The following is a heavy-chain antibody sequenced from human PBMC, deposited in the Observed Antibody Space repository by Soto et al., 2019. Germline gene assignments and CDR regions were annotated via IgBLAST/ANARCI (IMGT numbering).Heavy chain of an antibody. D-gene: IGHD6-19*01. CDR2: ISHDGINK. CDR1: GFSFSSYA. J-gene: IGHJ5*02. Sequence: QVRLVESGGGVVQPGRSLRLSCTASGFSFSSYAMYWFRQPPGKGLEWVAVISHDGINKHYADSVKGRVTVSRDNSNQSLDLQLNSLIGEDTAMYYCARDMYSSDYFVKWFEPWGQGTLVTVSS. CDR3: ARDMYSSDYFVKWFEP. V-gene: IGHV3-30-3*01.